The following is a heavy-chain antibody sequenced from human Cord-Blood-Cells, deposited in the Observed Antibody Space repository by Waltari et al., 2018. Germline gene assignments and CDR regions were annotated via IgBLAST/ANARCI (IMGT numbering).Heavy chain of an antibody. CDR1: GFTVSSNY. D-gene: IGHD5-18*01. CDR2: IYSGGSK. Sequence: EVQLVESGGGLIQPGGSLRLSCAASGFTVSSNYMSWVRQAPGKGLEWVSVIYSGGSKYYADSVKGRFTISRDNSKKTLYLQMNSLRAEDTAVYYCARGGRGYSYGGGVDYWGQGTLVTVSS. J-gene: IGHJ4*02. V-gene: IGHV3-53*01. CDR3: ARGGRGYSYGGGVDY.